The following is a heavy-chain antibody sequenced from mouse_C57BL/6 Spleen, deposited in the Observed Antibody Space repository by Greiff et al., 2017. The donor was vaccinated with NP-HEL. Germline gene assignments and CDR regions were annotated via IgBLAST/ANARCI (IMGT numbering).Heavy chain of an antibody. V-gene: IGHV2-6-1*01. Sequence: VKLQESGPGLVAPSQSLSITCTASGFSLTSYGVHWVRQPPGKGLEWLVVIWSDGSTTYNSALKSRLSISKDNSKSQVFLKMNSLQTDDTAMYYCARQNYYGDAMDYWGQGTSVTVSS. J-gene: IGHJ4*01. CDR2: IWSDGST. D-gene: IGHD1-1*01. CDR3: ARQNYYGDAMDY. CDR1: GFSLTSYG.